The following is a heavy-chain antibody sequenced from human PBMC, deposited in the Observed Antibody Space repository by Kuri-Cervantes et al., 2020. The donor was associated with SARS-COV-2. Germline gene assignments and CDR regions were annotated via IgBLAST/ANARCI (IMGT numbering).Heavy chain of an antibody. CDR3: AKFRAGAGAAGPEDLDY. CDR1: GGTHSSHA. D-gene: IGHD6-13*01. CDR2: SFPMLGTI. Sequence: SVKVYCQASGGTHSSHAFRWVQPARGQGLEWMGGSFPMLGTIKYEQRFQGRPTIAADEKTHTAYMELNSLRSEVTAIYCWAKFRAGAGAAGPEDLDYWGQGTQVTVSS. J-gene: IGHJ4*02. V-gene: IGHV1-69*13.